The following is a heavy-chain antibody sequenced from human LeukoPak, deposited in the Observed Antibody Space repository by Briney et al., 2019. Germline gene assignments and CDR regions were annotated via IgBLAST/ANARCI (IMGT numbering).Heavy chain of an antibody. J-gene: IGHJ6*02. CDR2: IYYSGST. CDR1: GGSISSYY. V-gene: IGHV4-59*08. CDR3: ARAIYSLYGMDV. Sequence: SETLSLTCTVSGGSISSYYWSWIRRPPGKGLEWIGYIYYSGSTNYNPSLKSRVTISVDTSKNQFSLKLSSVTAADTAVYYCARAIYSLYGMDVWGQGTTVTVSS. D-gene: IGHD2-21*01.